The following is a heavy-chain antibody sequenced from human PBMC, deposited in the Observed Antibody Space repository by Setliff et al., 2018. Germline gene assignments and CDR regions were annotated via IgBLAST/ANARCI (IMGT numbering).Heavy chain of an antibody. V-gene: IGHV1-69*13. Sequence: ASVKVSCKTSGGTFSTFGIHWVRQAPGQGLVWMGGINPIFGTAHYAQKLQGRVTITADESTSTAYMELSSLGSEDTAVYYGVRGGVDTRWSTDYRYCMGVWGKGTTVTVAS. J-gene: IGHJ6*03. CDR3: VRGGVDTRWSTDYRYCMGV. CDR2: INPIFGTA. CDR1: GGTFSTFG. D-gene: IGHD5-18*01.